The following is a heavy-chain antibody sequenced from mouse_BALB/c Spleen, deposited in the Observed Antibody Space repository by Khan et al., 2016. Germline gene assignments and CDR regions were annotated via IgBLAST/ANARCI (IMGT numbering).Heavy chain of an antibody. CDR3: ARGDYGNYAAY. D-gene: IGHD2-1*01. CDR2: IDPENANT. CDR1: GFNIKDNY. V-gene: IGHV14-1*02. J-gene: IGHJ3*01. Sequence: IQLVQSGAELVRPGASVKLSCKASGFNIKDNYMHWVKQRPEQGLECIGWIDPENANTIYAPKFQGKASITADTSSNTAYLQLSSLTSEDTAVYYCARGDYGNYAAYWGQGALVTVSA.